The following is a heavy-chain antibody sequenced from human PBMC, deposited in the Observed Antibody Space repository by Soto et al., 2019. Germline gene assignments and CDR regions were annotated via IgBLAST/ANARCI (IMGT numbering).Heavy chain of an antibody. CDR1: GFCFSSFY. J-gene: IGHJ4*02. V-gene: IGHV3-7*01. CDR3: VTDLNWQGH. Sequence: GTLSLTCVVSGFCFSSFYLTWIRQAPGKGLECVANIKHNGSEEYYVDSVKGRFTISRYNVKNSLYLQMISLRDEDSAVYYCVTDLNWQGHWGQGT. CDR2: IKHNGSEE.